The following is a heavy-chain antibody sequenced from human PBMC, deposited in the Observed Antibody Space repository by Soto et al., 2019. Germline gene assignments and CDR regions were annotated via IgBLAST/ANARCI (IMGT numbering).Heavy chain of an antibody. D-gene: IGHD6-19*01. CDR2: ISAYNGNT. Sequence: ASVKVSCKASGYTFTSYGISWVRQAPGQGLEWMGWISAYNGNTNYAQKLQGRVTMTTDTSTSTAYMELRSLRSDDTAVYYCARDRGSSGWEYYYYYYYMDVWGKGTTVTVS. J-gene: IGHJ6*03. CDR3: ARDRGSSGWEYYYYYYYMDV. V-gene: IGHV1-18*01. CDR1: GYTFTSYG.